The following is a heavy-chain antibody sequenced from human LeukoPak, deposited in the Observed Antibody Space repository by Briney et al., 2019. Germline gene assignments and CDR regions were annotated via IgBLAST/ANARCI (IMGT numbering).Heavy chain of an antibody. CDR3: ATVRNIGSSWWDY. J-gene: IGHJ4*02. Sequence: ASVKVSCKASGYTFTGYYMHWVRQAPGQGLEWMGWINPNSGGTNYAQKFQGRVTMTEDTSTDTAYMELSSLRSEDTAVYYCATVRNIGSSWWDYWGQGTLVTVSS. D-gene: IGHD6-13*01. CDR1: GYTFTGYY. CDR2: INPNSGGT. V-gene: IGHV1-2*02.